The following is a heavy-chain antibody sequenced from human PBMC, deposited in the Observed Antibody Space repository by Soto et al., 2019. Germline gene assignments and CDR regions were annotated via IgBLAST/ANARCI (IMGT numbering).Heavy chain of an antibody. CDR1: RVAFSKFI. Sequence: SVKVSCKASRVAFSKFIVTWVLQAPGLGLEWVGGIIPIFGTANYAQKFQGRVTITADESTSTSYMEVNNLRSEDTAVYYCAKVRYSSPMGYYYGMDVWGQGTTVTVSS. J-gene: IGHJ6*02. D-gene: IGHD6-19*01. CDR3: AKVRYSSPMGYYYGMDV. CDR2: IIPIFGTA. V-gene: IGHV1-69*13.